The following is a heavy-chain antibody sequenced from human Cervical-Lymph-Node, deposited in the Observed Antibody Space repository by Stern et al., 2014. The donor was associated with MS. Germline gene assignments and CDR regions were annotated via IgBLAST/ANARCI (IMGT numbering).Heavy chain of an antibody. CDR2: ISPGGNP. J-gene: IGHJ5*02. CDR1: GFTVSSNY. CDR3: ARQGSIAGLFDP. D-gene: IGHD6-6*01. Sequence: EVQLEESGGGLVQPGGSLRLSCAASGFTVSSNYMRWVRQAPGKGLEWVSFISPGGNPYYADSVKGRFAISRDNSKNMLHLQMNSLRAEDTAVYYCARQGSIAGLFDPWGQGTLVTVSS. V-gene: IGHV3-66*04.